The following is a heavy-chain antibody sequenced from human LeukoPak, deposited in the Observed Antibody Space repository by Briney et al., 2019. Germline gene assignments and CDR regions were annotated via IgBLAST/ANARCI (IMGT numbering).Heavy chain of an antibody. CDR2: ISYVATNK. Sequence: GGSLRLSCAASGFIFSNYAMHWVRQAPGKGLEWVAVISYVATNKYYADSVKGRFTISRDNSKNTLFLQTNSLRAEDTAVYYCARGWELQDDYFDFWGQGTLVTVSS. CDR1: GFIFSNYA. CDR3: ARGWELQDDYFDF. V-gene: IGHV3-30*01. J-gene: IGHJ4*02. D-gene: IGHD1-26*01.